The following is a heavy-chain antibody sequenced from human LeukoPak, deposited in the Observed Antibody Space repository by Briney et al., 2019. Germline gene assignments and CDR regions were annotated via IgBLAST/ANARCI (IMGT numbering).Heavy chain of an antibody. CDR1: GYSFTNYY. Sequence: ASVKVSCKASGYSFTNYYIHWVRQAPGQGLEWTGIINPSGGSTSYAQKFQGRVTMTRDTSTSTVYMELSSLRSEDTAVYYCAREGPYSNSSRSRFDYWGQGTLVTVSS. V-gene: IGHV1-46*01. J-gene: IGHJ4*02. CDR3: AREGPYSNSSRSRFDY. CDR2: INPSGGST. D-gene: IGHD6-6*01.